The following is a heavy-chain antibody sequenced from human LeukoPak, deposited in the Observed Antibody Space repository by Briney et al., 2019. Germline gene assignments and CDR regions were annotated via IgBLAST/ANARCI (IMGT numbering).Heavy chain of an antibody. CDR3: AREGGYSYGDAPLHFDY. CDR1: GYSISNGYY. J-gene: IGHJ4*02. D-gene: IGHD5-18*01. Sequence: PSETLSLTCTVSGYSISNGYYWGWIRQPPGKGLEWIGYIYYSGSTNYNPSLKSRVTISVDTSKNQFSLKLSSVTAADTAMYYCAREGGYSYGDAPLHFDYWGQGTLVTVSS. V-gene: IGHV4-38-2*02. CDR2: IYYSGST.